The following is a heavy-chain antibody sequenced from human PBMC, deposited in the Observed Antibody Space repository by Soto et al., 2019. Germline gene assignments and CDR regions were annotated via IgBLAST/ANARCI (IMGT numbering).Heavy chain of an antibody. V-gene: IGHV1-18*01. Sequence: ASVKVSCKASGYTFTSYGISWVRQAPGQGLEWMGWISAYNGNTNYAQKLQGRVTMTTDTSTSTAYMELRGLRSDDTAVYYCARDFTIFGVVPIGAYAFDIWGQGTMVT. CDR2: ISAYNGNT. CDR3: ARDFTIFGVVPIGAYAFDI. D-gene: IGHD3-3*01. J-gene: IGHJ3*02. CDR1: GYTFTSYG.